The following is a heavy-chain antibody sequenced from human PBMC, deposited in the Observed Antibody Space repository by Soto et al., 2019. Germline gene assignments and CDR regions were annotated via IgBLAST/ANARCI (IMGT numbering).Heavy chain of an antibody. J-gene: IGHJ3*02. Sequence: GGSLRLSCAASGFTFSNAWMSWVRQAPGKWLEWVGRIKSKTDGGTTDYAAPVKGRFTISRDDSKNTLYLQMNSLKTEDTAVYYCTTNSLLEYSSSSDAFDIWGQGTMVTVSS. D-gene: IGHD6-6*01. V-gene: IGHV3-15*01. CDR2: IKSKTDGGTT. CDR3: TTNSLLEYSSSSDAFDI. CDR1: GFTFSNAW.